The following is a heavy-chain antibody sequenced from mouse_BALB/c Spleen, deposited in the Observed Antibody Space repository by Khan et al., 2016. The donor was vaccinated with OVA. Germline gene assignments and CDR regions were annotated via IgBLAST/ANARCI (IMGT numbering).Heavy chain of an antibody. D-gene: IGHD1-1*01. CDR2: INTYTGEP. Sequence: QPPSFHSGPELKKPGETVKISCKASGYTFTNYRMNWMKQAPGKGLKWMGWINTYTGEPTYADDFKGRFAFSLETSASTAYLQFNNLKNEDMATYFCTRESSYWYFDVWGAGTTVTVSS. CDR3: TRESSYWYFDV. CDR1: GYTFTNYR. V-gene: IGHV9-1*02. J-gene: IGHJ1*01.